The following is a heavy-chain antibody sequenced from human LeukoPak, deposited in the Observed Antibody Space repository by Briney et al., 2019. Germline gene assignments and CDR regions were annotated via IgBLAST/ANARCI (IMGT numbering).Heavy chain of an antibody. V-gene: IGHV3-21*01. J-gene: IGHJ5*02. CDR2: ISSSSSYI. Sequence: GGSLRLSCAASGFTFSSYSMNWVRQAPGKGLEWVSSISSSSSYIYYADSVKGRFTISRDNAKNSLYLQMNSLRAEDTAVYYCARDALVGATIWFDPWGQGTLATVSS. CDR1: GFTFSSYS. CDR3: ARDALVGATIWFDP. D-gene: IGHD1-26*01.